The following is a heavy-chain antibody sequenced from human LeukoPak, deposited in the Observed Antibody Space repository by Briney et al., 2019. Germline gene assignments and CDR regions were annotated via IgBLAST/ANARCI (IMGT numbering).Heavy chain of an antibody. CDR1: GYTFTSYY. CDR3: ARVGVADSYGYVYWFDP. CDR2: INPSGGST. J-gene: IGHJ5*02. Sequence: GASVKVSCKSSGYTFTSYYMHWVRQAPGQGLEWMGIINPSGGSTSYAQKFQGRVTMTRDTSTSTVYMELSSLRSEDTAVYYCARVGVADSYGYVYWFDPWGQGTLVTVSS. D-gene: IGHD5-18*01. V-gene: IGHV1-46*01.